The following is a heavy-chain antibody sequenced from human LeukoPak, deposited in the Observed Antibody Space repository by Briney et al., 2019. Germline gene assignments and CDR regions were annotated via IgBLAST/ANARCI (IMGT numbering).Heavy chain of an antibody. J-gene: IGHJ5*02. Sequence: ASVKVSCKASGYTFTSYGISWVRQAPGQGLEWMGWISAYNGNTNYAQKLQGIVTITTDTSTSTAYMELRSLRSDDTAVYYCARERGSRAVAGTGWFDPWGQGTLVTVSS. CDR2: ISAYNGNT. CDR3: ARERGSRAVAGTGWFDP. V-gene: IGHV1-18*01. D-gene: IGHD6-19*01. CDR1: GYTFTSYG.